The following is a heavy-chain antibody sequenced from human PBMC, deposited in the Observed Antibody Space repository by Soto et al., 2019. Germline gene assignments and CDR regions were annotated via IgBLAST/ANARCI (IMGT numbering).Heavy chain of an antibody. V-gene: IGHV4-59*01. J-gene: IGHJ6*02. CDR2: IYDTGISGYTPST. Sequence: PSETLSLTCTVSGGSITSSYWSWIRRPPGKGLEWIEYIYDTGISGYTPSTSYNPSLKSRVTMSVDTSKSQFSLKLTSVTAAETAVYYCARGEDALSYYGLYXWGQGITVTVS. CDR3: ARGEDALSYYGLYX. CDR1: GGSITSSY.